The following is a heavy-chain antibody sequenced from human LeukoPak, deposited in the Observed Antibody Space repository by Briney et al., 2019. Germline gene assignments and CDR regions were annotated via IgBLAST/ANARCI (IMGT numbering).Heavy chain of an antibody. CDR1: GYTFTIYD. Sequence: GASVKVSCKPSGYTFTIYDINCVRQATGQGLEWMGWMNPNSGNTGYAQKFQGRVTMTRNTSISTAYMELSSLRSEDTAVYYCARRYYDFWSGLDYYYYMDVWGKGTTVTVSS. D-gene: IGHD3-3*01. V-gene: IGHV1-8*01. CDR2: MNPNSGNT. J-gene: IGHJ6*03. CDR3: ARRYYDFWSGLDYYYYMDV.